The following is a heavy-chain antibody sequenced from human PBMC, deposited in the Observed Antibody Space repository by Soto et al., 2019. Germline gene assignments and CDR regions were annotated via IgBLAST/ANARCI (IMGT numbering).Heavy chain of an antibody. CDR3: AQKKDLGLLHLFDY. V-gene: IGHV2-5*01. CDR2: IYWNDDK. Sequence: SGPTLVNPTQPRTLTCTFSGFSLSTSGGGVGWIRQPPGKALEWLALIYWNDDKRYSPSLKSRLTITKDTSKNQVVLTMTNMDPVDTATYYCAQKKDLGLLHLFDYWGQGTLVTVSS. J-gene: IGHJ4*02. D-gene: IGHD3-16*01. CDR1: GFSLSTSGGG.